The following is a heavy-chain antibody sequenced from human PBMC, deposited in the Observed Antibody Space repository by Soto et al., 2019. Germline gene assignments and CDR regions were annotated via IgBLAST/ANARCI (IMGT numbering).Heavy chain of an antibody. Sequence: SETLSLTCAVSGGSISSGGYSWSCIRQPPGKGLEWIGYIYHSGSTYYNPSLKSRVTISVDRSKNQFSLKLSSVTAADTAVYYCARVDSSGYYPDYWGQVTLVTVSS. J-gene: IGHJ4*02. CDR1: GGSISSGGYS. D-gene: IGHD3-22*01. CDR3: ARVDSSGYYPDY. CDR2: IYHSGST. V-gene: IGHV4-30-2*01.